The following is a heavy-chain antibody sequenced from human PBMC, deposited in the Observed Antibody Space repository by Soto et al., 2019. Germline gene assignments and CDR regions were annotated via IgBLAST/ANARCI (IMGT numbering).Heavy chain of an antibody. Sequence: SETLSLTCTVSGGSISSYYWSWIRQPPGKGLEWIGYIYYSGSTNYNPSLKSRVTISVDTSKNQFSLKLSSVTAADTAVYYCARVRDYGDSEATIWFDPWGQGTLVTVSS. CDR2: IYYSGST. D-gene: IGHD4-17*01. J-gene: IGHJ5*02. V-gene: IGHV4-59*01. CDR1: GGSISSYY. CDR3: ARVRDYGDSEATIWFDP.